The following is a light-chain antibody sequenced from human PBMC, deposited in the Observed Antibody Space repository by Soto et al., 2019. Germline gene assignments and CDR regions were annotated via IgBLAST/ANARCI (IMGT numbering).Light chain of an antibody. CDR2: DVI. CDR1: TSDVGGYNY. J-gene: IGLJ1*01. Sequence: SALTQPASVSGSPGQSVALSCTGTTSDVGGYNYVSWYQQHPGKAPKLIIQDVINRPSGVSDRFSGSKSGNTASLTISGLQAEDEADYYCSSYTSTSTYVFGSGTKLTVL. V-gene: IGLV2-14*01. CDR3: SSYTSTSTYV.